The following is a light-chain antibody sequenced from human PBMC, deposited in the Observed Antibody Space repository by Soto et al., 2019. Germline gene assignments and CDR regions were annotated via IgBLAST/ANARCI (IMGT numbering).Light chain of an antibody. CDR3: QQYCTNPLT. CDR1: QTVLYSYNKKDC. V-gene: IGKV4-1*01. J-gene: IGKJ1*01. CDR2: WAS. Sequence: DIVMTQSPDSLAGPLGERATITCKSSQTVLYSYNKKDCISWYKQRPGQSPKVLISWASTRESGVPDRFTGGGSGTHFTLTISNLQAEDVAVYYCQQYCTNPLTFGQGTKVEL.